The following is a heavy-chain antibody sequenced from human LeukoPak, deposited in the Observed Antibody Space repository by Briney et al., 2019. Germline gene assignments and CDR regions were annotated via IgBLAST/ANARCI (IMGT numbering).Heavy chain of an antibody. CDR2: IYYSGST. CDR3: ARGIQSSFDI. V-gene: IGHV4-31*03. D-gene: IGHD6-13*01. Sequence: SETLSLTCTVSGGSISSGGYYWSWIRQHPGKGLEWIGYIYYSGSTYYDPSLKSRVTISVDTSKNQFSLKLSSVTAADTAVYYCARGIQSSFDIWGQGTMVTVSS. CDR1: GGSISSGGYY. J-gene: IGHJ3*02.